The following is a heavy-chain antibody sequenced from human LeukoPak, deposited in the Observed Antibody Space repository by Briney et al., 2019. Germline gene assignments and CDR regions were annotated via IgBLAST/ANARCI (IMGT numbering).Heavy chain of an antibody. V-gene: IGHV1-69*04. J-gene: IGHJ5*02. CDR3: ASEGGSSFSNWFDP. CDR2: IIPILGKT. D-gene: IGHD6-13*01. Sequence: SVKVSCKASGGTLSSYAITWVRQAPGQGLEWMGRIIPILGKTNYAQEFQGRVTIIADKSTSTAYMELRSLRSEDTAMYYCASEGGSSFSNWFDPWGQGTLVTVSS. CDR1: GGTLSSYA.